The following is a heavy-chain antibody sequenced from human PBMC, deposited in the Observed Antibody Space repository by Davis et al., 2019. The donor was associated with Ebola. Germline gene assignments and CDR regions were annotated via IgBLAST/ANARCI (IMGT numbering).Heavy chain of an antibody. D-gene: IGHD3-10*01. CDR3: AKDLYGSGGNDY. CDR2: ISGSGAST. Sequence: GESLKISCAASGLRFVDYPMNWVRQAPGRGLEWVSSISGSGASTYFADSVKGRFSISRDNAKNTLYLQMNSLRAEDTAVYYCAKDLYGSGGNDYWGQGTLVTVSS. J-gene: IGHJ4*02. V-gene: IGHV3-23*01. CDR1: GLRFVDYP.